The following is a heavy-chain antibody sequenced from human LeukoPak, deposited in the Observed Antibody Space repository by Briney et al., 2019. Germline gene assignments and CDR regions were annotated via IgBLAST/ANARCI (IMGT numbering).Heavy chain of an antibody. D-gene: IGHD4-17*01. CDR1: GYSISRGYY. CDR2: MYHSGYT. Sequence: PSETLSLTCTVSGYSISRGYYWGWIRQPPRKGLEWIGNMYHSGYTYYNPSLKSRVTISIDTSKNQLSLKLSSVTAADTAVYYCARRGAYGDFYYFDYWGQGTLVTVSS. V-gene: IGHV4-38-2*02. CDR3: ARRGAYGDFYYFDY. J-gene: IGHJ4*02.